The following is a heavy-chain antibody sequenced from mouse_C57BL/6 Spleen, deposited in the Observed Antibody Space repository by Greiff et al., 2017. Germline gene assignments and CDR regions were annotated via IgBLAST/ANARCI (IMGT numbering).Heavy chain of an antibody. D-gene: IGHD4-1*01. CDR2: ISSGSSTI. CDR3: ARGTGFDY. V-gene: IGHV5-17*01. Sequence: VQLKQSGGGLVKPGGSLKLSCAASGFTFSDYGMHWVRQAPEKGLEWVAYISSGSSTIYYADTVKGRFAISRDNAKNTLFLQMTSLRSEDTAMYYCARGTGFDYWDQGTSLTVSS. CDR1: GFTFSDYG. J-gene: IGHJ2*02.